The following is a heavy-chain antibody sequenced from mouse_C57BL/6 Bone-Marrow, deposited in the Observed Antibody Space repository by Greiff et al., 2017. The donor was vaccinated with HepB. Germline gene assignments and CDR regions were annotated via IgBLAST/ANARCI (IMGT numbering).Heavy chain of an antibody. J-gene: IGHJ3*01. Sequence: QVQLQQPGAELVRPGTSVKLSCKASGYTFTSYWMHWVKQRPGQGLEWIGVIDPSDSYTNYNQKFKGKATLTVDTSSSTAYMQLSSLTSEDSAVYYCVRFAYWGQGTLVTVSA. CDR1: GYTFTSYW. V-gene: IGHV1-59*01. CDR2: IDPSDSYT. CDR3: VRFAY.